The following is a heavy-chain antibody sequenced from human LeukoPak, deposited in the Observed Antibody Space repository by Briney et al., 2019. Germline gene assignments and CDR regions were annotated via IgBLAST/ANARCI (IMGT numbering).Heavy chain of an antibody. D-gene: IGHD3-10*01. CDR3: AKDSRRYYGSGSYYNV. Sequence: GGSLRLSCAVSGFTFSSYGMHWVRQAPGKGLEWVAFIRYDGSNKYYADSVKGRFTISRDNSKNTLYLQMNSLRAEETAVYYCAKDSRRYYGSGSYYNVWGQGTLVTVSS. CDR1: GFTFSSYG. CDR2: IRYDGSNK. J-gene: IGHJ4*02. V-gene: IGHV3-30*02.